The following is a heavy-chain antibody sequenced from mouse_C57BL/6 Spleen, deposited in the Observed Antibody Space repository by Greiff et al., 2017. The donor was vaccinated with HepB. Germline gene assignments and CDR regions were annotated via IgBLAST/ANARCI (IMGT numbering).Heavy chain of an antibody. J-gene: IGHJ2*01. CDR2: IYPGDGDT. CDR3: ARHYGSSYEGYFDY. CDR1: GYAFSSYW. V-gene: IGHV1-80*01. Sequence: VQLQQSGAELVKPGASVKISCKASGYAFSSYWMNWVKQRPGKGLEWIGQIYPGDGDTNYNGKFKGKATLTADKSSSTAYMQLSSLTSEDSAVYFCARHYGSSYEGYFDYWGQSTTLTVSS. D-gene: IGHD1-1*01.